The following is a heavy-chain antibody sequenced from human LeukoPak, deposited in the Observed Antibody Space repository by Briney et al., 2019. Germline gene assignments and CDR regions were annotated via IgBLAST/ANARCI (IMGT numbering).Heavy chain of an antibody. CDR1: GFSFSTYS. Sequence: GGSLRLSCAASGFSFSTYSMNWGRQAPGKGLEWVSYISTSSTISYADSVKGRFTISRDNAKNSLYLQMNSLRDEDTAVYYCARTSLRTFHIWGQGTMVTASS. CDR2: ISTSSTI. CDR3: ARTSLRTFHI. J-gene: IGHJ3*02. V-gene: IGHV3-48*02.